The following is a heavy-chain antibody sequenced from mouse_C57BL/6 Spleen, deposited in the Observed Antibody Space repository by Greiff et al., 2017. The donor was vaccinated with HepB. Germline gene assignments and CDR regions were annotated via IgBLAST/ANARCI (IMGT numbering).Heavy chain of an antibody. CDR3: ARCSYYSNSWFAY. D-gene: IGHD2-5*01. V-gene: IGHV14-2*01. CDR1: GFNIKDYY. Sequence: EVQLQQSGAELVKPGASVKLSCTASGFNIKDYYMHWVKQRTEQGLEWIGRIDPEDGETKYAPKFPGKATITADTSSNTAYLQLSSLTSEDTAVYYCARCSYYSNSWFAYWGQGTLVTVSA. CDR2: IDPEDGET. J-gene: IGHJ3*01.